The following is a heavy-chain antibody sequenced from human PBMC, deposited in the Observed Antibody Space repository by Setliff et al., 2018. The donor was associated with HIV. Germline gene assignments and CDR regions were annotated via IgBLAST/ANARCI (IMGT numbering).Heavy chain of an antibody. Sequence: PSETLSLTCAVYGGSFRGYYWSWNRQPPGKGLEWTGEINHSGNTNYNPSLKSRVTISVDTSKNQFTLNLNSVTAADTAVYYCATHCTSTSCYSAGLDYWGQGTLVTVSS. J-gene: IGHJ4*02. CDR3: ATHCTSTSCYSAGLDY. D-gene: IGHD2-2*01. V-gene: IGHV4-34*01. CDR1: GGSFRGYY. CDR2: INHSGNT.